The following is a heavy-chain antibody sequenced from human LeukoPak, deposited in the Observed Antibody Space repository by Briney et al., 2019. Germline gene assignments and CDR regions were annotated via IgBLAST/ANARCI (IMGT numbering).Heavy chain of an antibody. CDR3: ARDRSVRGVITPYFDY. V-gene: IGHV4-4*07. D-gene: IGHD3-10*01. Sequence: SETLSLTCTVSGGSISSYYWSWIRQPAGKGLEWIGRIYTNGSTNYNPSLKSRVTMSVDTSKNQFSLKLSSVTAADTAVYYCARDRSVRGVITPYFDYWGQGTLVTVSS. CDR2: IYTNGST. J-gene: IGHJ4*02. CDR1: GGSISSYY.